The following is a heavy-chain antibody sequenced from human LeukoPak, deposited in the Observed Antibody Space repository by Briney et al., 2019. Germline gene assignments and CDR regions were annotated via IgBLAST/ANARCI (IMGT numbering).Heavy chain of an antibody. CDR1: GYTFTSYA. V-gene: IGHV1-3*01. CDR3: ARSQSYYGSGSYWDY. D-gene: IGHD3-10*01. CDR2: INAGNGNT. Sequence: GASVKVSCKASGYTFTSYAMHWVRQAPGQRLEWMGWINAGNGNTKYSQKFQGRVTITRDTSASTAYMELSSLRSEDTAVYYCARSQSYYGSGSYWDYWGQGTLVTVSS. J-gene: IGHJ4*02.